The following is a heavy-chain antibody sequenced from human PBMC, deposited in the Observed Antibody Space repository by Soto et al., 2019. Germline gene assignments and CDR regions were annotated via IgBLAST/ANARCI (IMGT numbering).Heavy chain of an antibody. CDR1: RFTFSDFA. V-gene: IGHV3-23*01. J-gene: IGHJ5*01. D-gene: IGHD1-20*01. Sequence: DVQLLESGGGLVQPGGSLTLSCAASRFTFSDFAMSWVRQAPGKGLEWVSSIGGGGSDTYYADSVKGRFTISRDNSKNTLYVQMDSLRDEDTAVYYGAKDAVPYNGKWDWFDSWGQGTLVIVSS. CDR3: AKDAVPYNGKWDWFDS. CDR2: IGGGGSDT.